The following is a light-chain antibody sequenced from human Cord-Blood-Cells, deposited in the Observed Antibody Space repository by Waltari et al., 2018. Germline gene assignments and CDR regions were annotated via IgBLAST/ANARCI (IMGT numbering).Light chain of an antibody. CDR1: QSLLHSDGKTY. CDR2: EVS. V-gene: IGKV2D-29*02. J-gene: IGKJ3*01. Sequence: VLSSTPLPMTVTLGQPDSISGKSGQSLLHSDGKTYLYWYLQKPGQSPQILIYEVSNRFSGVPDRFSGSGSGTDFTLKISRVEAEDVGVYYCMRSIQLPFTFGPGTKVDIK. CDR3: MRSIQLPFT.